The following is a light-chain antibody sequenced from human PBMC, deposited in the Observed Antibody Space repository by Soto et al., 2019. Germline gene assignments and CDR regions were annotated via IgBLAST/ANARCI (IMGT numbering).Light chain of an antibody. Sequence: EIVLTQSPGTLSLSPGERATLSCRASQSVSTSQLAWYQQKPGQAPRLLSFGASSRATGIPDRFRGSGSGTDFTLTISRLEPEDFAVYYCQQYGGSPRTFGQGTKVEIK. CDR1: QSVSTSQ. CDR3: QQYGGSPRT. CDR2: GAS. J-gene: IGKJ1*01. V-gene: IGKV3-20*01.